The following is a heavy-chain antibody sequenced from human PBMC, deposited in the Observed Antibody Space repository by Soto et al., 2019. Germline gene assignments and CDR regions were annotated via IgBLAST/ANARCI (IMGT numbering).Heavy chain of an antibody. D-gene: IGHD6-6*01. J-gene: IGHJ4*02. CDR2: ISGSGGST. CDR3: AKGAAGTGAARRSVDY. Sequence: EVQLLESGGGLVQPGGSLRLSCAASGFTFDRYAMNWVRQAPGKGLEWVSAISGSGGSTYYSDSVKGRFTLSRDNSKNTLYLQMNSLRAEDTAIYFCAKGAAGTGAARRSVDYWGQGTLVTVSS. CDR1: GFTFDRYA. V-gene: IGHV3-23*01.